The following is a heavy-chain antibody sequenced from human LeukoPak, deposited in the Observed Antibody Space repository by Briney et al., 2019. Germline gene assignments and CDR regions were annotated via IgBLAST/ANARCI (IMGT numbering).Heavy chain of an antibody. J-gene: IGHJ5*02. V-gene: IGHV3-43*02. Sequence: PGGSPRLSCAASGFTFDDYAMHWVRQAPGKGLEWVSLISGDGGSKYYVDSVKGRFTISRDNSKNSLYLQMNSLRTDDTALYYCAKDPATRDGHGAWFDPWGQGTLVTVSS. CDR1: GFTFDDYA. CDR3: AKDPATRDGHGAWFDP. D-gene: IGHD5-24*01. CDR2: ISGDGGSK.